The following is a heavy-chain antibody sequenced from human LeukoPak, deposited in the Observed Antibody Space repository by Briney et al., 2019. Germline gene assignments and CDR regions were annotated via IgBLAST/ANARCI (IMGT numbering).Heavy chain of an antibody. D-gene: IGHD3-10*01. CDR1: GGSISNSY. CDR2: IYASGST. V-gene: IGHV4-4*07. J-gene: IGHJ4*02. CDR3: ARTSARGAQFDY. Sequence: SETLSLTCTVSGGSISNSYRSWIRQPAGMGLEWIWHIYASGSTNYNPSLQGRVTMSVDTSNNQVSLNLSSVTAADTAVYYCARTSARGAQFDYWGQGTLVTVSS.